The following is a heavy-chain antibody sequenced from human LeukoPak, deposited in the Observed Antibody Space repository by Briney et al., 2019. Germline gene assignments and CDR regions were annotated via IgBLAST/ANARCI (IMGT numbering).Heavy chain of an antibody. V-gene: IGHV2-70*11. D-gene: IGHD3-3*01. J-gene: IGHJ4*02. CDR3: ARMKAGITIFGVVTQYYFDY. CDR1: GFSLSTSEMC. Sequence: SGPALVKPTQTLTLTCTFSGFSLSTSEMCVSWIRQPPGKALEWLARTDWDDDKYYSTSLKTRLTISKDTSKNQVVLTMTNMDPVDTATYYCARMKAGITIFGVVTQYYFDYWGQGTLVTVSS. CDR2: TDWDDDK.